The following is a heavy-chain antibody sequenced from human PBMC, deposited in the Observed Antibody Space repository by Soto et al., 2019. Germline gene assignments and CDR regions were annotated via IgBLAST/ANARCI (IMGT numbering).Heavy chain of an antibody. J-gene: IGHJ4*02. V-gene: IGHV5-10-1*01. CDR3: ARRRSWSDHNFDY. CDR1: GYSFTSYW. D-gene: IGHD2-15*01. CDR2: IDPSDSYT. Sequence: PGESLKISCKGSGYSFTSYWISWVRQMPGKGLEWMGRIDPSDSYTNYSPSFQGHVTISADKSISTAYLQWSSLEASDTAMYYCARRRSWSDHNFDYWGRGTLVTVSS.